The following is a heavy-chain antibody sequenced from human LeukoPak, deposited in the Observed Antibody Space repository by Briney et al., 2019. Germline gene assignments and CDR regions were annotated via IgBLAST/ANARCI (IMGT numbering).Heavy chain of an antibody. CDR2: INSDGSST. CDR1: GFTLSSYW. J-gene: IGHJ6*02. V-gene: IGHV3-74*01. D-gene: IGHD2-15*01. Sequence: PGGSLRLSCAASGFTLSSYWMHWVRQAPGKGPVWVSRINSDGSSTSHADSVEGRFTISRDNAKNTLYLQMNSLRAEDTAVYYCARGCSGGSCYSFYYYYGMDVWGQGTTVTVSS. CDR3: ARGCSGGSCYSFYYYYGMDV.